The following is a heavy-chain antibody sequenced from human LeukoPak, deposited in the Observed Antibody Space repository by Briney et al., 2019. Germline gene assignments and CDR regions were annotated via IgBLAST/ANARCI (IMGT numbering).Heavy chain of an antibody. CDR3: ARDSPYQLLYRGFDY. V-gene: IGHV3-30*01. CDR1: GFTFSSYA. D-gene: IGHD2-2*02. Sequence: GGSLRLSCAASGFTFSSYAMHWVRQAPGKGLEWVAVISYDGSNKYYADSVKGRFTTSRDNSKNTLYLQMNSLRAEDTAVYYCARDSPYQLLYRGFDYWGQGTLVTVSS. CDR2: ISYDGSNK. J-gene: IGHJ4*02.